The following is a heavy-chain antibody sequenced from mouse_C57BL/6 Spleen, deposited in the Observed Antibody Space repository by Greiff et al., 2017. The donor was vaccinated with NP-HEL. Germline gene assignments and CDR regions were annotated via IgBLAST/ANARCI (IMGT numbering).Heavy chain of an antibody. CDR2: IYPRSGNT. D-gene: IGHD3-1*01. CDR1: GYTFTSYG. Sequence: QVQLQQSGAELARPGASVKLSCKASGYTFTSYGISWVKQRTGQGLEWIGEIYPRSGNTYYNEKFKGKATLTADKSSSTAYMELRSLTSEDSAVYFCARLSGVGFYYAIDYWGQGTSVTVSS. J-gene: IGHJ4*01. CDR3: ARLSGVGFYYAIDY. V-gene: IGHV1-81*01.